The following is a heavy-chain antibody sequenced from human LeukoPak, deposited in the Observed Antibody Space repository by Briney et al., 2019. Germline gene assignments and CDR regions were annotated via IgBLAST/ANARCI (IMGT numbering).Heavy chain of an antibody. CDR1: GYTFTSYG. CDR3: ARDRSHSFHFVPFDS. V-gene: IGHV1-8*03. CDR2: MNPKSQNT. Sequence: ASVKVSCKASGYTFTSYGISWVRQATGQGLEWMGWMNPKSQNTGYAQKFQGRVTITTNPSISTAYMELRSLRSDDTAVFYCARDRSHSFHFVPFDSWGQGTLVTVSS. D-gene: IGHD2-2*01. J-gene: IGHJ4*02.